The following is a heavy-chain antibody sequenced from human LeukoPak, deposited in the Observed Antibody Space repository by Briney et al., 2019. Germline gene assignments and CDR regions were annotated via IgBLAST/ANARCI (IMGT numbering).Heavy chain of an antibody. Sequence: SETLSLTCSVSGGSIGSSNYHWGWIRQPPGKGLVWTGTIYYTGNTYYNPSLKSRVTISVDTSKNQFSLKVSSVTAADTAVYYCARKAYCGGDCFSGYYYYYMDVWGRGTTVTVSS. CDR3: ARKAYCGGDCFSGYYYYYMDV. D-gene: IGHD2-21*02. V-gene: IGHV4-39*01. CDR1: GGSIGSSNYH. CDR2: IYYTGNT. J-gene: IGHJ6*03.